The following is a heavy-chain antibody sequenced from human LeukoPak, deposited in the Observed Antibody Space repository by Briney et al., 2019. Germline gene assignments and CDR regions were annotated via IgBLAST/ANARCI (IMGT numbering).Heavy chain of an antibody. CDR1: GGSFSGYY. CDR3: ARGAGIQLWLLDYYYYGMDV. V-gene: IGHV4-34*01. CDR2: INHSGST. D-gene: IGHD5-18*01. Sequence: SETLSLTCAVYGGSFSGYYWSWIRQPPGKGLEWIGEINHSGSTNYNPSLKSRVTISVDTSKNQFSLKLSSVTAADTAVYYCARGAGIQLWLLDYYYYGMDVWGQGTTVTVSS. J-gene: IGHJ6*02.